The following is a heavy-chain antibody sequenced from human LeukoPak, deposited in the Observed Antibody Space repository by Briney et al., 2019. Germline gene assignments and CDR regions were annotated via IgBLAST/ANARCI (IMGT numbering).Heavy chain of an antibody. D-gene: IGHD3-22*01. J-gene: IGHJ6*02. CDR3: ARGRVYYYDSSGRYYYGMDV. Sequence: ASVKVSCKASGYTFTSYGISWVRQAPGQGLEWMGGIIPIFGTANYAQKFQGRVTITADESTSTAYMELSSLRSEDTAVYYCARGRVYYYDSSGRYYYGMDVWGQGTTVTVSS. CDR1: GYTFTSYG. CDR2: IIPIFGTA. V-gene: IGHV1-69*13.